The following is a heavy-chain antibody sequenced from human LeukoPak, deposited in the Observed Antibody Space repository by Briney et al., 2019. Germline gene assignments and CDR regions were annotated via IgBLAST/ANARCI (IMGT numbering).Heavy chain of an antibody. Sequence: GRSLRLSCAASGFTFSSYGMHWVRQAPGKGLEWVAVIWYDGSNKYYADSVKGRFTISRDNSKNTLYLQMNSLRAEDTAVYYCPRESSYARSRYENRGQPTLDTVSS. CDR2: IWYDGSNK. J-gene: IGHJ4*02. CDR1: GFTFSSYG. D-gene: IGHD3-22*01. V-gene: IGHV3-33*01. CDR3: PRESSYARSRYEN.